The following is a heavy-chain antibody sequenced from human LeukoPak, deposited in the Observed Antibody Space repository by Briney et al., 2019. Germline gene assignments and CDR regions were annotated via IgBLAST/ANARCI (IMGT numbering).Heavy chain of an antibody. CDR3: ARAVTYYDFWSGYYVSYGMDV. J-gene: IGHJ6*02. CDR2: MNPNSGNT. Sequence: ASVKVSCKASGYTFTSYDVNWVRQATGQGLEWMGWMNPNSGNTGYAQKFQGRVTMTRNTSISTAYMELSSLRSEDTAVHYCARAVTYYDFWSGYYVSYGMDVWGQGTTVTVSS. CDR1: GYTFTSYD. V-gene: IGHV1-8*01. D-gene: IGHD3-3*01.